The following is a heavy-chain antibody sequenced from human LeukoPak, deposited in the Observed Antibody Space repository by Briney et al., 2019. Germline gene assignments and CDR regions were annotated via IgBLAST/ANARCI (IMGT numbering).Heavy chain of an antibody. D-gene: IGHD3-16*02. CDR3: ARGGSYRSFDF. Sequence: PSETLSLTCAVSGGSISSSNWWSWIRQPPGKGLEWIGYIYYSGSTNYNPSLKSRVTISVDTSKNQFYLKLSSVTAADTAVYYCARGGSYRSFDFWGQGTLVTVSS. J-gene: IGHJ4*02. CDR1: GGSISSSNW. CDR2: IYYSGST. V-gene: IGHV4-61*01.